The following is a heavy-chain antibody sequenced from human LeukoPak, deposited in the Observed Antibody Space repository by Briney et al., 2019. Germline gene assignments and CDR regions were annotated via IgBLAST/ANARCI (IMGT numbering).Heavy chain of an antibody. V-gene: IGHV1-2*02. CDR3: ARASSPYSSSWYYFDY. CDR1: GYTFTGYD. CDR2: TNPNSGGT. J-gene: IGHJ4*02. D-gene: IGHD6-13*01. Sequence: ASVKVSCKASGYTFTGYDMHWVRQAPGQGLEWMGWTNPNSGGTNYAQKFQGRVTMTRDTSISTAYMELSRLRSDDTAVYYCARASSPYSSSWYYFDYWGQGTLVTVSS.